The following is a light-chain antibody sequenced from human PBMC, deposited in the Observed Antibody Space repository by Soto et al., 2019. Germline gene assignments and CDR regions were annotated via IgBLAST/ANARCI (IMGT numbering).Light chain of an antibody. Sequence: LTQPASVSGSPGQSITISCCGTSSDVGRHNAVSWYQQHPGKVPQLMIYDVSIRPSGISDRLSASKSGNMASLTISGLQAEDEADYYCSSYRVGGSYVFGTGTKVTVL. J-gene: IGLJ1*01. CDR3: SSYRVGGSYV. CDR1: SSDVGRHNA. V-gene: IGLV2-14*03. CDR2: DVS.